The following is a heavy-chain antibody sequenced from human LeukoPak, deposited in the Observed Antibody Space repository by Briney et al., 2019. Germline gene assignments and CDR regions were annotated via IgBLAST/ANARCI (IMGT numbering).Heavy chain of an antibody. Sequence: PGGSLRLSCAASGFTFSSYDMHWVRQATGKGLEWVSAIGTAGDTYYPGSVKGRFTISRENAKNSLYLQMNSLRAGGTAVYYCARARYSSGWAFDYWGQGTLVTVSS. CDR1: GFTFSSYD. CDR3: ARARYSSGWAFDY. CDR2: IGTAGDT. J-gene: IGHJ4*02. V-gene: IGHV3-13*01. D-gene: IGHD6-19*01.